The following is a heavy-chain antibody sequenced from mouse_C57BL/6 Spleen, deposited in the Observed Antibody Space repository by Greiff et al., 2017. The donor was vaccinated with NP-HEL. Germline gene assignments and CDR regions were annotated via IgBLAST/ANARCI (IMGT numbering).Heavy chain of an antibody. J-gene: IGHJ1*03. CDR2: IDPSDSET. V-gene: IGHV1-52*01. CDR1: GYTFTSYW. CDR3: ARMGITTWYFDV. D-gene: IGHD1-1*01. Sequence: QVQLQQPGAELVRPGSSVKLSCKASGYTFTSYWMHWVTQRPIQGLEWIGNIDPSDSETHYNQKFKDKATLTVDKSSSTAYMQLSSLTSEDSAVYYCARMGITTWYFDVWGTGTTVTVSS.